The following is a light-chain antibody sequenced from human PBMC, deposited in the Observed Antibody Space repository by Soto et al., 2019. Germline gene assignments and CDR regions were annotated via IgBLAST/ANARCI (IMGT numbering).Light chain of an antibody. Sequence: DIQRTHSPSSLSASVGNRVTLTCRASQSSSTYLTWYQKKPGKAPKLLIYDASRXQSXVPSRFSGSGGGTDFTLSISSVQPEDFATYSSQQSYMDPITFGQGTRLEIK. CDR3: QQSYMDPIT. V-gene: IGKV1-39*01. J-gene: IGKJ5*01. CDR2: DAS. CDR1: QSSSTY.